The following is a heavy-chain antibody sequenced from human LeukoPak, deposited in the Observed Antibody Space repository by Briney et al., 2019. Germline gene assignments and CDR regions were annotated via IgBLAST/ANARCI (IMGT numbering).Heavy chain of an antibody. Sequence: PGGSLRLSCAASGFTFSSYWMHWVRQAPGKGLEWVSSIITSSSHTYYADSVKGRFTISRDNAKNSLYLQMNSLRAEDTAVYYCARDPAQDDYWGQGTLVTVSS. V-gene: IGHV3-21*01. CDR1: GFTFSSYW. J-gene: IGHJ4*02. CDR2: IITSSSHT. CDR3: ARDPAQDDY.